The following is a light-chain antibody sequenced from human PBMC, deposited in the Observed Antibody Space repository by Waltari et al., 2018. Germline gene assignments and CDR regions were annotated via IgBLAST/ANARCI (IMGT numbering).Light chain of an antibody. J-gene: IGLJ3*02. CDR1: SSNIGNKS. Sequence: QSVLTQAPSVSAAPGQKVTISSAGSSSNIGNKSVPWYQQFTGTAPKLLIYDNDKRPSGIPDRFSASKSGTSATLGITGLQTGDEANYYCGTWDTSLSAWVFGGGTKLTVL. CDR2: DND. V-gene: IGLV1-51*01. CDR3: GTWDTSLSAWV.